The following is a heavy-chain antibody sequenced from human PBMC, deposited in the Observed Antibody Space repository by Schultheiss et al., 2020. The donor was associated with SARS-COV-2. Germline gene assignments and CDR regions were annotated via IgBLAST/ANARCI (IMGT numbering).Heavy chain of an antibody. V-gene: IGHV3-23*01. CDR2: ISGSGGST. Sequence: GGSLRLSCAASGFTFSSYAMSWVRQAPGKGLEWVSAISGSGGSTYYADSVKGRFTISRDNSKNTLYLQMNSLRAEDTAVYYCAKQYDFWSGYHADAFDIWGQGTMVTVSS. CDR1: GFTFSSYA. D-gene: IGHD3-3*01. CDR3: AKQYDFWSGYHADAFDI. J-gene: IGHJ3*02.